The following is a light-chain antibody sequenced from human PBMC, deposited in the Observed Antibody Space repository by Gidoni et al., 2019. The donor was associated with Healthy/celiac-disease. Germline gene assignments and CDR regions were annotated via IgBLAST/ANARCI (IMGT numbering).Light chain of an antibody. Sequence: VALGERATINCKSSQSVLYSSNNKNYLAWYQQKPGQPPKLLIYWASTRESGVPDRFSGSGSGTDFTPTISSLQAEDVAVYYCQQYYSTPLTFGPGTKVEIK. CDR3: QQYYSTPLT. CDR2: WAS. J-gene: IGKJ3*01. V-gene: IGKV4-1*01. CDR1: QSVLYSSNNKNY.